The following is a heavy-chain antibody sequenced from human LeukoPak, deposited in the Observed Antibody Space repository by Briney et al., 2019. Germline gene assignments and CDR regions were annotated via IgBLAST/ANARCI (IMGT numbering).Heavy chain of an antibody. J-gene: IGHJ6*02. V-gene: IGHV3-66*01. Sequence: EGSLRLSCAASGFTVSSNYMSWVRQAPGKGLEWVSVIYSGGSTYYADSVKGRFTISRGNSKNTLYLQMNSLRAEDTAVYYCAREGRRLLEWLFPYYYGMDVWGQGTTVTVSS. CDR3: AREGRRLLEWLFPYYYGMDV. CDR1: GFTVSSNY. CDR2: IYSGGST. D-gene: IGHD3-3*01.